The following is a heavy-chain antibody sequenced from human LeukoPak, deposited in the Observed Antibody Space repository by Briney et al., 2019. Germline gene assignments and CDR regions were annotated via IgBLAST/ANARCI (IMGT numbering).Heavy chain of an antibody. D-gene: IGHD1-26*01. CDR1: AYTFTGYY. V-gene: IGHV1-2*02. CDR3: ARSEPFPYYMDV. J-gene: IGHJ6*03. CDR2: IYPNSGGT. Sequence: ASVKVSCKASAYTFTGYYMHWVRQAPGQGLEWMGWIYPNSGGTNYAQKFQGRVTMTRDTSISTAYMELSRLRSDDTAVYYCARSEPFPYYMDVWGKGTTVTVSS.